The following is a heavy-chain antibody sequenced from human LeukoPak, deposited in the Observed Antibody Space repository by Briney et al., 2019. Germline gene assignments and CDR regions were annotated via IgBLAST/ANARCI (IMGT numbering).Heavy chain of an antibody. V-gene: IGHV1-2*02. CDR2: INPNSGGT. CDR3: ARGHDNTGYNYFDY. J-gene: IGHJ4*02. CDR1: GYTFIDYY. D-gene: IGHD3-9*01. Sequence: ASVKVSCKASGYTFIDYYIHWVRQAPGQGLERMGWINPNSGGTNFAQKFQGRVTMTRDTSLSTTFMDLSSLTSDDTAIYYCARGHDNTGYNYFDYWGQGTLVTVSS.